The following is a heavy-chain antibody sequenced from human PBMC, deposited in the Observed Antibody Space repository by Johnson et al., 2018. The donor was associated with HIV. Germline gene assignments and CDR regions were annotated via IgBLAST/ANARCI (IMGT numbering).Heavy chain of an antibody. V-gene: IGHV3-30*04. D-gene: IGHD6-13*01. CDR2: ISYDGGSK. Sequence: QVQLVESGGGVVQPGRSLRLSCAASGFTFSSYPMHWVRQAPGKGLEWVAIISYDGGSKYYADSVKGRFTISRDNSKNTLYLQMNSLRAEDTAVYYCARDFKDSSSWYGAFDIWGQGTMVTVSS. J-gene: IGHJ3*02. CDR1: GFTFSSYP. CDR3: ARDFKDSSSWYGAFDI.